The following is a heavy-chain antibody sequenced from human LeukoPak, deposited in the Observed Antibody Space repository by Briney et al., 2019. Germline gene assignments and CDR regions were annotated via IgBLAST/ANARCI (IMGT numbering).Heavy chain of an antibody. V-gene: IGHV1-2*02. D-gene: IGHD5-24*01. J-gene: IGHJ3*02. CDR3: ARIRDGYNDAYDM. CDR2: IKPNSGGT. CDR1: GYTFTGYY. Sequence: ASVKVSCKASGYTFTGYYMHWVRQTPGQRVEWMGWIKPNSGGTKFAQKFQGRVTMTREPPISTAYMEMSRLRSEDTAFYSWARIRDGYNDAYDMWGQGTMVTVSS.